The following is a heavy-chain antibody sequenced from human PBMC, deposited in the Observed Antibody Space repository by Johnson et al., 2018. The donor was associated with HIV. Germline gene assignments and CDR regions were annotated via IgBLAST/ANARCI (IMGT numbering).Heavy chain of an antibody. CDR1: GFTFSGSA. J-gene: IGHJ3*02. D-gene: IGHD4-23*01. CDR3: AKDRGYGGNLDAFDI. Sequence: MQLVESGGDLVQPGGSLKLSCAASGFTFSGSAIHWVRQTPGKGLEWVSYISSSGDIIRYADSVKGRFTISRDNSKNTLYLQMNSLRAEDTAGYYCAKDRGYGGNLDAFDIWGQGTMVTVSS. CDR2: ISSSGDII. V-gene: IGHV3-48*01.